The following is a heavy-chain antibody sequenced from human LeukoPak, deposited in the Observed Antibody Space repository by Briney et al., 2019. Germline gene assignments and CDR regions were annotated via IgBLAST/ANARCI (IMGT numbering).Heavy chain of an antibody. J-gene: IGHJ4*02. Sequence: GGSLRLSCAAPGFTFSSYSINWVRQAPGKGLEWVSFISSSSSTIYYADSVKGRFTISRDNTKDSLYLQMNSLRAEDTAVYYCARDRGGSYSAIDYWGQGTLVTVSS. CDR2: ISSSSSTI. CDR1: GFTFSSYS. CDR3: ARDRGGSYSAIDY. V-gene: IGHV3-48*04. D-gene: IGHD1-26*01.